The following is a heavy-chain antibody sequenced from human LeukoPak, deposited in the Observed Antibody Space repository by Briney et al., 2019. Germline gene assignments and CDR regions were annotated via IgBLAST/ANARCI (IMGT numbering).Heavy chain of an antibody. CDR3: ARSEGYSSGWLPPGY. D-gene: IGHD6-19*01. V-gene: IGHV4-59*01. Sequence: SETLFLTCTVSGGSISSYYWSWIRQPPGKGLEWIGYIYYSGSTNYNPSLKSRVTISVDTSKNQFSLKLSSVTAADTAVYYCARSEGYSSGWLPPGYWGQGTLVTVSS. CDR1: GGSISSYY. CDR2: IYYSGST. J-gene: IGHJ4*02.